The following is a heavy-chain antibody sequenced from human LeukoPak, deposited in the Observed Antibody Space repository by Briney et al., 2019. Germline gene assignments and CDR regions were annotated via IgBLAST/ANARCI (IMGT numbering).Heavy chain of an antibody. V-gene: IGHV3-66*01. Sequence: GGSLRLSCAASGFTVISNYMSWVRQAPGKGLEWVSVIYSGGSTYYADSLKGRFTISRDNSKNTLYLQMNSLRAEDTAVYYCARDHPSMDDSSGYLPSYWGQGTLVTVSS. CDR3: ARDHPSMDDSSGYLPSY. CDR2: IYSGGST. D-gene: IGHD3-22*01. CDR1: GFTVISNY. J-gene: IGHJ4*02.